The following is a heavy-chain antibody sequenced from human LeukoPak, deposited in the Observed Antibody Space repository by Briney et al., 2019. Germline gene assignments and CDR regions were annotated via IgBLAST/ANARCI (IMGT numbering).Heavy chain of an antibody. D-gene: IGHD2-15*01. CDR1: GYTFTNYD. CDR3: ARVSLGYCSGGTCYFQDH. CDR2: MNPNSGNT. J-gene: IGHJ4*02. V-gene: IGHV1-8*01. Sequence: ASVKVSCKASGYTFTNYDINWVRRATGQGLEWKGWMNPNSGNTGYAQKFQGRVTMTRSTSISTAYMELSSLTSEDTAVYYCARVSLGYCSGGTCYFQDHWGQGTLVTVSS.